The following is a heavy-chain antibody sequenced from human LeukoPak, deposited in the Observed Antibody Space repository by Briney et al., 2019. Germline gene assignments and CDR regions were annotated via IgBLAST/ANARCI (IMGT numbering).Heavy chain of an antibody. CDR3: AKDRLAVAGTFDY. D-gene: IGHD6-19*01. Sequence: GGSLRLSCAASGFTFSSYSMNWVRQAPGKGLEWVSYISSSSSTIYYADSVKGRFTISRDNAKNSLYLQINSLRAEDTAVYYCAKDRLAVAGTFDYWGQGTLVTVSS. V-gene: IGHV3-48*01. CDR2: ISSSSSTI. CDR1: GFTFSSYS. J-gene: IGHJ4*02.